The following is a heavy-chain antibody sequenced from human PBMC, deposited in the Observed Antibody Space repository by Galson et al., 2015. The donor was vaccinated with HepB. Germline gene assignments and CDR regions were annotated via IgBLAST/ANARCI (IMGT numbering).Heavy chain of an antibody. CDR1: GFTFSDFY. CDR2: ITSSGTTV. D-gene: IGHD6-19*01. Sequence: SLRLSCAASGFTFSDFYMSWIRQTPGKGLEWVPHITSSGTTVYYADSVKGRFTISRDNAKDSLYLQMNSLRAEDTAVYYCARVARGGYRTGWLWYYFDNWGQGTLVTVSS. CDR3: ARVARGGYRTGWLWYYFDN. J-gene: IGHJ4*02. V-gene: IGHV3-11*01.